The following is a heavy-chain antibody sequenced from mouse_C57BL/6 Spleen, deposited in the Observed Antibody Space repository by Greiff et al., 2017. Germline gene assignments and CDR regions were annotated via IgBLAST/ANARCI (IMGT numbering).Heavy chain of an antibody. D-gene: IGHD2-10*02. V-gene: IGHV8-12*01. CDR1: GFSLSTSGMG. J-gene: IGHJ1*01. Sequence: TLKESGPGILQSSQTLSLTCSFSGFSLSTSGMGVSWIRQPSGKGLEWLAHIYWDDDKRYNPSLESRLTISKDTSRNHVFLKITSVDTADTATYTCTRREGYGNWYFDVWGAGTKVTVSS. CDR3: TRREGYGNWYFDV. CDR2: IYWDDDK.